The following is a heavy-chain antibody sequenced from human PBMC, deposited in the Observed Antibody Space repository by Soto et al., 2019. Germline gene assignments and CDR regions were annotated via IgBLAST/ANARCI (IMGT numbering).Heavy chain of an antibody. CDR3: ARLVYDTRLNYMYFDF. J-gene: IGHJ4*02. CDR2: IFHDGTA. D-gene: IGHD2-8*01. CDR1: GVSISSGNW. Sequence: SETLSLTCAVSGVSISSGNWWTWVRQTPQRGLEYIGEIFHDGTANYYPSFERRVAISVDTSKNQFSLKLTSVTAADTAIYFCARLVYDTRLNYMYFDFWGQGAMVTVYS. V-gene: IGHV4-4*02.